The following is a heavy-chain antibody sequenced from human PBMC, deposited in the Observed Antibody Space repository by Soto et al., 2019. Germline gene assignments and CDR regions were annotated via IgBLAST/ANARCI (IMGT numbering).Heavy chain of an antibody. CDR1: GGSISSSSYY. J-gene: IGHJ4*02. D-gene: IGHD5-18*01. CDR3: ARTIGRRGYSYGLIDY. Sequence: ATLSLTCTVSGGSISSSSYYWGWIRQPPGKGLEWIGSIYYSGSTYYNPSLKSRVTISVDTSKNQFSLKLSSVTAADTAVYYCARTIGRRGYSYGLIDYWGQGTLVTVSS. V-gene: IGHV4-39*01. CDR2: IYYSGST.